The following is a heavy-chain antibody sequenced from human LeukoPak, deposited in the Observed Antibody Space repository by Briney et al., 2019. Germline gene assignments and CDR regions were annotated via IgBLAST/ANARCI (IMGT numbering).Heavy chain of an antibody. J-gene: IGHJ6*03. D-gene: IGHD2-2*02. CDR3: RGNLGPEDIVVVPAAIEYYYYYYMDV. V-gene: IGHV3-7*01. CDR1: GFTFSSYW. CDR2: IKQDGSEK. Sequence: PGGPLRLSCAASGFTFSSYWMSWVRQAPGKGLEGGANIKQDGSEKYYVDSVKGRFTISRDNAKNSLYLQMNSLRAEDTAVYYCRGNLGPEDIVVVPAAIEYYYYYYMDVWGKGTTVTVSS.